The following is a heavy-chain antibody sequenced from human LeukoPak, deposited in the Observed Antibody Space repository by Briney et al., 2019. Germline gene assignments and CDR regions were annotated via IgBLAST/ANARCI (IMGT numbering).Heavy chain of an antibody. CDR3: AKRGVVIRVFLVGFHKEASYFDS. CDR1: GITLSNYG. J-gene: IGHJ4*02. CDR2: ISGSGGNT. V-gene: IGHV3-23*01. Sequence: GGSLRLSCAVSGITLSNYGMSWVRQVPGKGLEWVSGISGSGGNTYYADSVKGRFTISRDNSKNTLYLQMNSLRAEDTAVYFCAKRGVVIRVFLVGFHKEASYFDSWGQGALVAVSS. D-gene: IGHD3-10*01.